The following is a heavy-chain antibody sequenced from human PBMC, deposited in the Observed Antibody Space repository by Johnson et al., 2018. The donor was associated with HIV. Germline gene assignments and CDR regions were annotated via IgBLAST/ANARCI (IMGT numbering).Heavy chain of an antibody. CDR3: AKDRGSSLEAFDI. J-gene: IGHJ3*02. CDR2: IKSKTDGGTT. D-gene: IGHD1-26*01. CDR1: GFTFSNAW. V-gene: IGHV3-15*01. Sequence: VQLVESGGGLIQPGGSLRLSCAASGFTFSNAWMNWVRQAPGKGLEWVGRIKSKTDGGTTDYAAPVKGRFTISRDESKNTLYLQMNSLRAEDTAVCYCAKDRGSSLEAFDIWGQGTMVTVSS.